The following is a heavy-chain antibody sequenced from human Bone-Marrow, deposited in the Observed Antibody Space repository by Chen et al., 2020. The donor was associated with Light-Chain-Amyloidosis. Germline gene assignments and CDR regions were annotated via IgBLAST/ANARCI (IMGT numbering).Heavy chain of an antibody. CDR1: GYTFTGYY. V-gene: IGHV1-2*02. CDR3: ARGAERGYSGYESTNFDY. Sequence: QVQLVQSGAEVKKPGASVKVSCKASGYTFTGYYMHWVRQAPGQGLEWMGWINPKSGGTNYAQKFQGRVTMTRDTSISTAYMALSRLRSDDTAVYYCARGAERGYSGYESTNFDYWGQGTLVTVSS. CDR2: INPKSGGT. J-gene: IGHJ4*02. D-gene: IGHD5-12*01.